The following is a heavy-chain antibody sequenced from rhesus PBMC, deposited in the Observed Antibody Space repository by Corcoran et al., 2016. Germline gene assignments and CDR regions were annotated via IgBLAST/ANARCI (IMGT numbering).Heavy chain of an antibody. V-gene: IGHV4-80*01. Sequence: QVQLQESGPGLVKPSETLSLTCAVSGASISSYSWNWIRQPPGTGLEWIGEINGNSGSTNYNPSLKSRVTISKDASKNQFSLKLSSVTAADTAVYYCARDRRAVTTLFDYWGQGVLVTVSS. D-gene: IGHD4-23*01. CDR2: INGNSGST. CDR1: GASISSYS. J-gene: IGHJ4*01. CDR3: ARDRRAVTTLFDY.